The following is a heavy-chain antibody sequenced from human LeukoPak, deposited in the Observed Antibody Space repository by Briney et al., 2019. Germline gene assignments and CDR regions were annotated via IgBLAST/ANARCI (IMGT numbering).Heavy chain of an antibody. D-gene: IGHD3-10*01. J-gene: IGHJ4*02. CDR3: AREGGGSIFDS. Sequence: SETLSLTCTVSGGSVSSTSSYWSWIRQPPGKGLEWIGYFYYSASTNYNPSLKSRVTISVDTSKNQFSLKLISVTAADTAVYYCAREGGGSIFDSWGQGTLVTVSS. CDR1: GGSVSSTSSY. V-gene: IGHV4-61*01. CDR2: FYYSAST.